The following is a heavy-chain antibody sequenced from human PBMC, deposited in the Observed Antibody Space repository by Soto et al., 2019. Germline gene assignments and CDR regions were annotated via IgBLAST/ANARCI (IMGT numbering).Heavy chain of an antibody. CDR1: GFTFSSYA. Sequence: EVQLLESGGGLVQPGGSLRLSCAASGFTFSSYAMSWVRQAPGKGLEWVSAISGSGGSTYYADSVKGRFTISRDNSKNTLYLQMNSLRAEDTAVYYCAKKGPVAGTNPYYFDYWGQGTLVTVSS. CDR2: ISGSGGST. J-gene: IGHJ4*02. CDR3: AKKGPVAGTNPYYFDY. V-gene: IGHV3-23*01. D-gene: IGHD6-19*01.